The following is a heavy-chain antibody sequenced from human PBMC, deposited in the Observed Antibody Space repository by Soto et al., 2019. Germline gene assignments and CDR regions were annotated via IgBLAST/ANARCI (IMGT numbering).Heavy chain of an antibody. Sequence: PGGSLRLSCAASGFTFSSYAMHWVRQSPGKGLEWVAVISYDGSNKYYADSVKGRFTISRDNSKNTLYLQMNSLRAEDTAVYYCARHDWLRYYYYGMDVWGQGTTVTVSS. V-gene: IGHV3-30-3*01. CDR3: ARHDWLRYYYYGMDV. CDR2: ISYDGSNK. CDR1: GFTFSSYA. J-gene: IGHJ6*02. D-gene: IGHD3-9*01.